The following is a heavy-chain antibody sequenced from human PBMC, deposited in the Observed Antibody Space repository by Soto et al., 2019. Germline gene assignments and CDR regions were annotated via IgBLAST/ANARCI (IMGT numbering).Heavy chain of an antibody. V-gene: IGHV5-51*01. CDR1: GYSVTSYW. J-gene: IGHJ3*02. CDR3: ARRRIGGSADDAFDI. CDR2: IYPGDSDT. Sequence: GESLKISCKGSGYSVTSYWIDWVRQMPGKGLEWMGIIYPGDSDTRYSPSFQGQVTISADKSISTAYLQWSSLKASNTAMYYCARRRIGGSADDAFDIWGQGTMVTVSS. D-gene: IGHD1-26*01.